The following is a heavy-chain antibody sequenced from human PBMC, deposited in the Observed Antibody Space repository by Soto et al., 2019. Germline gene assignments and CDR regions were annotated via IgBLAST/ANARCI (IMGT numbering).Heavy chain of an antibody. CDR1: GGSISSGGYS. Sequence: QLQLQESGSGLVKPSQTLSLTCAVSGGSISSGGYSWSWIRQPPGKGLEWIGYIYHSGSTYYNPSLMSRVTISVDRSKNQVSLKLSSVTAADTAVYYWAAGGGLPRYYWGQGTLVTVSS. V-gene: IGHV4-30-2*01. CDR2: IYHSGST. J-gene: IGHJ4*02. D-gene: IGHD2-15*01. CDR3: AAGGGLPRYY.